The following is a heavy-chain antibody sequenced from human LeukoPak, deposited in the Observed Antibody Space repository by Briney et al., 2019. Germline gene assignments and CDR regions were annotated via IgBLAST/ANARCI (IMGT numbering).Heavy chain of an antibody. CDR2: IYYSGST. D-gene: IGHD2-21*02. Sequence: PSETLSLTCTVSGGSISSYYWSWIRQPPGKGLEWIGYIYYSGSTYYNPSLKSRVTISVDTSKNQFSLKLSSVTAADTAVYYCARELDIVVVTASHDAFDIWGQGTMVTVSS. CDR3: ARELDIVVVTASHDAFDI. J-gene: IGHJ3*02. CDR1: GGSISSYY. V-gene: IGHV4-59*12.